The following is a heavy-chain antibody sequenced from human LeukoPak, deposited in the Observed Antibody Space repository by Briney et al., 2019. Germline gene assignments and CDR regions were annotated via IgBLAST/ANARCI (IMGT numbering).Heavy chain of an antibody. J-gene: IGHJ4*02. CDR3: TKRRPSGSVTVDEY. CDR2: ISYNSANK. V-gene: IGHV3-23*01. Sequence: GGSLRLSRTTSGFTFSSFTMSWVRQAPGKGLEWVSSISYNSANKWHADSVKGRFTISRDNSKNTLYLQMHSLRADDTALYYCTKRRPSGSVTVDEYWGQGALVTVSS. D-gene: IGHD2-21*02. CDR1: GFTFSSFT.